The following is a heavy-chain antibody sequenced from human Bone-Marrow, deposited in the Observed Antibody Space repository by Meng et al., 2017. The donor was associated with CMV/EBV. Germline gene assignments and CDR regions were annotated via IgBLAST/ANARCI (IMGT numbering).Heavy chain of an antibody. CDR2: ISGSSSYI. J-gene: IGHJ6*02. V-gene: IGHV3-21*01. CDR1: GFTFSSYS. D-gene: IGHD2-2*01. CDR3: ARDTVVVPAANSGYYYYYGMDV. Sequence: GESLKISCAASGFTFSSYSMNWVRQAPGKGLEWVSSISGSSSYIYYADSVKGRFTISRDNAKNSLYLQMNSLRAEDTAVYYCARDTVVVPAANSGYYYYYGMDVWGQGTTVTVSS.